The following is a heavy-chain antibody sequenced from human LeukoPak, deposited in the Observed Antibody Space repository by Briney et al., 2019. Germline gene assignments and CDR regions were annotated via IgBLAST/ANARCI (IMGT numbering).Heavy chain of an antibody. D-gene: IGHD2-15*01. CDR3: AAGYCSGGSCYYDVY. CDR2: INPSGGST. Sequence: ASVKVSCKASGYTFTSYYMHWVRQAPGQGLEWMGIINPSGGSTSYAQKFQGRVTMTRDTSTSTVYMELSSLRSEDTAVYYCAAGYCSGGSCYYDVYWGQGTLVTVSS. CDR1: GYTFTSYY. V-gene: IGHV1-46*01. J-gene: IGHJ4*02.